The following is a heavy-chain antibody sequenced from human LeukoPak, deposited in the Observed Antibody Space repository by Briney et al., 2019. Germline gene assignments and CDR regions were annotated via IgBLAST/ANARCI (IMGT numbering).Heavy chain of an antibody. V-gene: IGHV1-18*01. CDR2: ISAYNGNT. CDR1: GYTFTNYG. Sequence: EASVKVSCKTSGYTFTNYGISWGRQAPGLGLEWMGWISAYNGNTNYAQKVQGRVTMTTDTSTSTAYMELRSLRFDDTAVYYCARDQSVRLLQTSSTYFKHVFAIWGQGSMVTVSS. CDR3: ARDQSVRLLQTSSTYFKHVFAI. D-gene: IGHD6-13*01. J-gene: IGHJ3*02.